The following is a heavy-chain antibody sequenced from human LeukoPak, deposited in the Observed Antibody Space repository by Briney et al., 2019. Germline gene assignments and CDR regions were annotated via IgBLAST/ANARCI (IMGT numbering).Heavy chain of an antibody. V-gene: IGHV3-21*01. CDR1: GFTFRSYS. D-gene: IGHD3-10*01. Sequence: GGSLRLSCAVSGFTFRSYSMSWVRQAPGKGREWVSSISSSATYIHYADSVKGRFTISRDNAENSLYLQMNSLRAEDTAVYYCARNPMPDYYGSGSYYLYFNYWGRGTLVTVSS. CDR2: ISSSATYI. CDR3: ARNPMPDYYGSGSYYLYFNY. J-gene: IGHJ4*02.